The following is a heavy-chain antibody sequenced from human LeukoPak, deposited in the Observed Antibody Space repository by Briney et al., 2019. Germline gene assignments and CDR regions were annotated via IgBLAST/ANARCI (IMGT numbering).Heavy chain of an antibody. J-gene: IGHJ4*02. CDR3: ATLSGPGETHDY. V-gene: IGHV3-11*06. D-gene: IGHD3-16*01. CDR2: ISGSSYYI. CDR1: GSIFSDFY. Sequence: GGSLRLSCTTSGSIFSDFYLTWIRQAPGKGLEWVSSISGSSYYIYYADSVRGRFTISRDNAKNSGYLQMNSLRAEDTAVYYCATLSGPGETHDYWGQGTLVTVSS.